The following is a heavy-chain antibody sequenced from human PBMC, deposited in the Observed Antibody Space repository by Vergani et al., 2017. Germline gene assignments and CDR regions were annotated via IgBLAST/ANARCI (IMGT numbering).Heavy chain of an antibody. J-gene: IGHJ4*02. D-gene: IGHD4-17*01. CDR3: AKDGRENSDYGYFDY. Sequence: QVQLVETGGGVVQPGGSLRLYCATSGFSFNTYGAHWVRQAPGKGLEWVAFIGYDGRIKYNVDSVKGRVNISRDTSKKTLSLQMRILRADDTAVYYCAKDGRENSDYGYFDYWGQGTLVTVSS. CDR1: GFSFNTYG. V-gene: IGHV3-30*02. CDR2: IGYDGRIK.